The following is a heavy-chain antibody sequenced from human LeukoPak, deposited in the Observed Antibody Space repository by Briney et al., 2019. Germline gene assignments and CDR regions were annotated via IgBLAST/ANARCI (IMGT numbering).Heavy chain of an antibody. J-gene: IGHJ3*01. D-gene: IGHD5-24*01. Sequence: GGSLRLSCSASGFNFSNYDMHWVRQEKGKGLEWVSSIGTGGHTYYAPSVKGRFTISRENTKNSLYLQMNSLGAGDTAIYYCTRGGLEAPCDVWGQGTMVAVSS. CDR1: GFNFSNYD. CDR3: TRGGLEAPCDV. CDR2: IGTGGHT. V-gene: IGHV3-13*01.